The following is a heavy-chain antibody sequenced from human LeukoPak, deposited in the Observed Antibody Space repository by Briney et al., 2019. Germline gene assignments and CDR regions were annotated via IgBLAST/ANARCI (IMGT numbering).Heavy chain of an antibody. V-gene: IGHV4-61*08. CDR2: IYYSGST. J-gene: IGHJ4*02. CDR1: GGSISSGGYY. CDR3: ARLGPGTYYDFWRYFDY. Sequence: SETLSLTCTVSGGSISSGGYYWSWIRQPPGKGLEWIGYIYYSGSTYYNPSLKSRVTISVDTSKNQFSLKLSSVTAADTAVYYCARLGPGTYYDFWRYFDYWGQGTLVTVSS. D-gene: IGHD3-3*01.